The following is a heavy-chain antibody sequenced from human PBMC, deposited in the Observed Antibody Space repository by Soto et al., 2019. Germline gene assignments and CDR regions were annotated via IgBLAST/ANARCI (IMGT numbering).Heavy chain of an antibody. J-gene: IGHJ5*02. CDR1: GFTFSSYA. CDR2: ISYDGSNK. CDR3: ARDRFSSSWNWFDP. Sequence: GGSLRLSCAASGFTFSSYAMHWVRQAPGKGLEWVAVISYDGSNKYYADSVKGRFTISRDNAKNSLYLQMNSLRDEDTAVYYCARDRFSSSWNWFDPWGQGTLVTAPQ. D-gene: IGHD6-13*01. V-gene: IGHV3-30-3*01.